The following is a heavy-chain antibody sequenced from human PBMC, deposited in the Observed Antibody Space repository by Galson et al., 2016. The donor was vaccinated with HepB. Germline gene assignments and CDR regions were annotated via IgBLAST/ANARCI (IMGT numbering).Heavy chain of an antibody. D-gene: IGHD2-15*01. V-gene: IGHV3-23*01. CDR3: VKTERSSLAAHLL. CDR2: IRPSGDTT. Sequence: SLRLSCAASGFTFSSYAMSWVRQAPGKGLEWVSAIRPSGDTTYYADSVRGRFTISRDNSRNTLYLQMNSLRAEDTAVYYCVKTERSSLAAHLLWGQGTLITVSS. CDR1: GFTFSSYA. J-gene: IGHJ4*02.